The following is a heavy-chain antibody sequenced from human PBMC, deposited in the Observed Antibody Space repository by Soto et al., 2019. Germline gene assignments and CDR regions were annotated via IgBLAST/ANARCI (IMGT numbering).Heavy chain of an antibody. CDR2: ISPYDGNT. D-gene: IGHD6-13*01. J-gene: IGHJ4*02. V-gene: IGHV1-18*01. Sequence: HVQLVQSEAEVKKPGASVKVSCKASGYVFTSYGLSWVRQAPGQGLEWMAWISPYDGNTHYAQSLQGRVTVTTDTSTSTAYMELRSLRSDDTAVYFCARDDRAAAAGTTYYFDYWGQGTLVTVSS. CDR3: ARDDRAAAAGTTYYFDY. CDR1: GYVFTSYG.